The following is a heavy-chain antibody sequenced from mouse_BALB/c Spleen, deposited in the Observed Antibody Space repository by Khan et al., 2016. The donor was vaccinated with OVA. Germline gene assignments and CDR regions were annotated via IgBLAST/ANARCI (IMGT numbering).Heavy chain of an antibody. D-gene: IGHD2-2*01. CDR3: TRHGYVAWFTY. J-gene: IGHJ3*01. Sequence: VQLQQSGPELMKPGASGKISCNASGYSFTTYYIHWVKQSHGKSLEWIGYIDPFSGDTTYNQKFKGMATLTVDKSSSTAYIHLSNLTSEDSAVYYCTRHGYVAWFTYWGQGTLVTVSA. V-gene: IGHV1S135*01. CDR2: IDPFSGDT. CDR1: GYSFTTYY.